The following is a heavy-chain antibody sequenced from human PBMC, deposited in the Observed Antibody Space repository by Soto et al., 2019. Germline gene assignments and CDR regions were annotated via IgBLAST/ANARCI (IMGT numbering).Heavy chain of an antibody. J-gene: IGHJ4*02. D-gene: IGHD4-17*01. CDR2: IYSGGST. Sequence: GGSLRLSCAASGFTVSSNYMSWVRQAPGKGLEWVSVIYSGGSTYYADSVKGRFTISRDNSKNTLYLQMNSLRAEDTAVYYCARRTVTTLFDYWGQGTLVTVSS. CDR1: GFTVSSNY. V-gene: IGHV3-53*01. CDR3: ARRTVTTLFDY.